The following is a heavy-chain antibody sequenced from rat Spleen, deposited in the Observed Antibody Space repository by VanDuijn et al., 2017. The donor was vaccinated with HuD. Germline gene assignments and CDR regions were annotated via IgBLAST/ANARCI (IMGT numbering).Heavy chain of an antibody. V-gene: IGHV5-7*01. CDR2: ISHDGSST. J-gene: IGHJ2*01. CDR1: GFTFSDYY. D-gene: IGHD1-2*01. CDR3: ARHRSIAAISYYFDY. Sequence: EVQLVESGGGLVQPGRSLKLSCAASGFTFSDYYMAWVRPAPTKGLEWVATISHDGSSTYYRDSVKGRFTISRDNAKSTLYLQMDSLRSEDTATYYCARHRSIAAISYYFDYWGQGVMVTVSS.